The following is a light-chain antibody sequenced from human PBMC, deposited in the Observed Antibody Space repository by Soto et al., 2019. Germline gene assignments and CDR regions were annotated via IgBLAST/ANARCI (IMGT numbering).Light chain of an antibody. CDR2: GAS. J-gene: IGKJ1*01. CDR1: QSVSSN. V-gene: IGKV3-15*01. Sequence: EIVMTQSPATLSVSRGERATLSCRASQSVSSNLAWYQQKPGQAPRLLIYGASTRATGIPARFSGSGSGTEFNLSISSLQSEDFGVYYYKQHHNCPPTFGQGTKVDIK. CDR3: KQHHNCPPT.